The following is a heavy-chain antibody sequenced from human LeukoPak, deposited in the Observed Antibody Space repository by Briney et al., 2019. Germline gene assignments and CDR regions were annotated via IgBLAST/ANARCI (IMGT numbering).Heavy chain of an antibody. CDR3: ARGGVAHNDY. V-gene: IGHV3-11*04. CDR1: GGSFSGYY. D-gene: IGHD2-15*01. Sequence: LSLTCAVYGGSFSGYYWSWIRQAPGKGLEWVSYISSSGSTIYYADSVKGRFTISRDNAKNSLYLQMNSLRAEDTAVYYCARGGVAHNDYWGQGTLVTVSS. J-gene: IGHJ4*02. CDR2: ISSSGSTI.